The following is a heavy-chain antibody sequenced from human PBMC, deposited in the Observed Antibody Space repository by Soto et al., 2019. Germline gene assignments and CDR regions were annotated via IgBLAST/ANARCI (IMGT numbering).Heavy chain of an antibody. Sequence: GESLKISCKGSGYSFTKYWIGWVRQMPGKGLEWMAIIYPDESDTRYSPSFQGQVTISADKSISTAYLQWSSLKASDTAMYYCARHSRSTPYSGYDYYYYYGMDVWGQGTTVTVSS. CDR3: ARHSRSTPYSGYDYYYYYGMDV. J-gene: IGHJ6*02. D-gene: IGHD5-12*01. CDR1: GYSFTKYW. V-gene: IGHV5-51*01. CDR2: IYPDESDT.